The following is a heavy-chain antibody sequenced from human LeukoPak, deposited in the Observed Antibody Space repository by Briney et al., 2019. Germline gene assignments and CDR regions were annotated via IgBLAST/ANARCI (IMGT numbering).Heavy chain of an antibody. Sequence: ASVKVSCKASGYTFTGYYMHWVRQAPGQGLEWMGWINPNSGGTNYAQKFQGRVTMTRDTSISTAYMELSRLRSDDTAVYYCAREVVEGSGYETTVTTSPEFDYWGQGTLVTVSS. V-gene: IGHV1-2*02. CDR1: GYTFTGYY. CDR2: INPNSGGT. CDR3: AREVVEGSGYETTVTTSPEFDY. J-gene: IGHJ4*02. D-gene: IGHD4-17*01.